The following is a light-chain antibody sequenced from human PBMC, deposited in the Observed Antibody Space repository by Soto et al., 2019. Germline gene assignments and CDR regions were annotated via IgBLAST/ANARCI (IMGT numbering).Light chain of an antibody. V-gene: IGKV3-20*01. CDR2: GAS. CDR1: QSVTRDY. J-gene: IGKJ5*01. CDR3: QQYGSSPIT. Sequence: SPDTLSLSPGGRATLSCRASQSVTRDYLGWYQQTPGQAPRLLIFGASSRATGIPDRFTGSGSGTDFTLTISRLEPEDFAVYYCQQYGSSPITFGQGTRLEIK.